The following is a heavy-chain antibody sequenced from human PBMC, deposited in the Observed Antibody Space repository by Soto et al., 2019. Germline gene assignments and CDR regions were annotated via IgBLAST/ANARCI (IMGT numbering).Heavy chain of an antibody. J-gene: IGHJ4*02. V-gene: IGHV3-23*01. CDR1: GFTFSDFY. Sequence: PGGSLRLSCATSGFTFSDFYMSWVRQAPGKGLEWVSAISGSGGSTYYADSVKGRFTISRDNSKNTLYLQMNSLRAEDTAVYYCAKGVPGTTWDYFDYWGQGTLVTVSS. CDR3: AKGVPGTTWDYFDY. D-gene: IGHD1-1*01. CDR2: ISGSGGST.